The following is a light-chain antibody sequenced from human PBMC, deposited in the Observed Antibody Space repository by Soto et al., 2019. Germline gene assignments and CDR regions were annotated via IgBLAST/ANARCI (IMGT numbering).Light chain of an antibody. CDR2: AAS. CDR3: QQLNSYPLT. V-gene: IGKV1-9*01. J-gene: IGKJ4*01. CDR1: QGISSY. Sequence: IQLTQSPSSLSASVGDRVTITCRASQGISSYLAWFQQKPGKAPKLLIYAASTLQSGVPSRFSGSGSGTDFTRTISSLQPEDFATYYCQQLNSYPLTFGGGTNVEIK.